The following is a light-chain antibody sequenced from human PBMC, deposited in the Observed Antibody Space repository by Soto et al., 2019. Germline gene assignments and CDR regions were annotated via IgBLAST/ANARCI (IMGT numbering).Light chain of an antibody. Sequence: QSLLTQPASVSASPGQSITISCTGTSSDVGGYNYVSWYQQHPGKAPKLMIYDVSSRPSGVSNRFSGSKSGNTASLTISGLQAADEADYYCSSYTSTSTLWVFGGGTKLTVL. CDR3: SSYTSTSTLWV. J-gene: IGLJ3*02. CDR2: DVS. V-gene: IGLV2-14*03. CDR1: SSDVGGYNY.